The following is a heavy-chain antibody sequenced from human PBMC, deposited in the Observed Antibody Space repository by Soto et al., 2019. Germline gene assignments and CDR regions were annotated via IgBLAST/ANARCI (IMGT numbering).Heavy chain of an antibody. J-gene: IGHJ4*02. D-gene: IGHD6-6*01. Sequence: PSETLSRTCTVSGGSINSAGHSWGWVLQSPGKGLEWIGYIYYSGSTNYNPSLKSRVTISVDTSKNQFSLKLSSVTAADTAVYYCASNLEYSSSYYFDYWGQGTLVTVS. CDR3: ASNLEYSSSYYFDY. V-gene: IGHV4-61*08. CDR1: GGSINSAGHS. CDR2: IYYSGST.